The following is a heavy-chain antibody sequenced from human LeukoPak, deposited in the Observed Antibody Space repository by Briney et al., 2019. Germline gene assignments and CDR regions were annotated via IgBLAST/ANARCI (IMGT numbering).Heavy chain of an antibody. Sequence: SQTLSLTCTVSGGSISSGDYYWSWIRQPPGKGLEWIGYIYYSGSTYYNPSLKSRVTISVDTSKNQFSLKLSSVTAADTAVYYCARGMSIAAAGTFWFDPWGQGTLVTVSS. J-gene: IGHJ5*02. D-gene: IGHD6-13*01. V-gene: IGHV4-30-4*01. CDR3: ARGMSIAAAGTFWFDP. CDR2: IYYSGST. CDR1: GGSISSGDYY.